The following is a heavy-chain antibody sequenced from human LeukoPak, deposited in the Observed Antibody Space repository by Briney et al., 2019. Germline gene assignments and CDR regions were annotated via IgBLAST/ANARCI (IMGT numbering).Heavy chain of an antibody. CDR3: ARARGTVAIDY. D-gene: IGHD5-12*01. Sequence: PSETLSLTCTVSGGSISSYYWSWIRQPPGRGLEWIGYIYYSGSTNYNPSLKSRVTISVDTSKNQFSLKLSSVTAADTAVYYCARARGTVAIDYWGQGTLVTVS. J-gene: IGHJ4*02. V-gene: IGHV4-59*12. CDR1: GGSISSYY. CDR2: IYYSGST.